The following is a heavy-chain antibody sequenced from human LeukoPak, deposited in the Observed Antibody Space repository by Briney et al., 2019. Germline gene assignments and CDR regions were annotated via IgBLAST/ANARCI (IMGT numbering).Heavy chain of an antibody. CDR3: ASCFRGGDCYLYGMDV. CDR1: GYTFTYRY. J-gene: IGHJ6*02. CDR2: ITPFNGNT. V-gene: IGHV1-45*02. D-gene: IGHD2-21*02. Sequence: ASVKVSCKASGYTFTYRYLHWVRQAPGQALEWMGWITPFNGNTNYAQKFQDRVTITRDRSMSTAYMELSSLRSEDTAMYYCASCFRGGDCYLYGMDVWGQGTTVTVSS.